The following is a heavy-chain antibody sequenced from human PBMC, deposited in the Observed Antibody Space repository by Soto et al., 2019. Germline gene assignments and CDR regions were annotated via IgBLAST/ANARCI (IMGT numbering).Heavy chain of an antibody. Sequence: SGTLSLTGTVSGPSISSYYWCWIRQPPGKGLEWIGYIYYSGSTNYNPSLKSRVTISVDTSKNQFSLKLSSVTAADTAVYYCASIVRGEPNTEFYPCGQGAVVT. CDR2: IYYSGST. V-gene: IGHV4-59*01. J-gene: IGHJ5*02. D-gene: IGHD3-10*01. CDR1: GPSISSYY. CDR3: ASIVRGEPNTEFYP.